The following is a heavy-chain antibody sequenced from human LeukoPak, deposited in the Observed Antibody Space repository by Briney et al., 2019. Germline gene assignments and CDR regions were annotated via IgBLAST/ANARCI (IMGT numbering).Heavy chain of an antibody. D-gene: IGHD3-16*01. Sequence: HPGGSLRLSCVASGFTFSSYAMHWVRQAPGKGLEWVAVISYDGSNKYYADSVKGRFTISRDNSKNTLYLQMNSLRAEDTAVYYCARPSTEGGVPDYWGQGTLVTVSS. J-gene: IGHJ4*02. CDR1: GFTFSSYA. CDR2: ISYDGSNK. V-gene: IGHV3-30-3*01. CDR3: ARPSTEGGVPDY.